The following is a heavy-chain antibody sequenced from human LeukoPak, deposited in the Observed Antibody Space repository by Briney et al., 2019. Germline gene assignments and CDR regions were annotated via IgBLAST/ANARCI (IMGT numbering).Heavy chain of an antibody. V-gene: IGHV1-8*03. Sequence: ASVKVSCKASGYTFTSYDINWVRQATGQGLEWMGWMNPNSGNTGYAQKFQGRVTITRNTSISTAYMELSSLRSEDTAVYYCARVAPAVGFGELLYYSDYWGQGTLVTVSS. CDR2: MNPNSGNT. J-gene: IGHJ4*02. CDR1: GYTFTSYD. CDR3: ARVAPAVGFGELLYYSDY. D-gene: IGHD3-10*01.